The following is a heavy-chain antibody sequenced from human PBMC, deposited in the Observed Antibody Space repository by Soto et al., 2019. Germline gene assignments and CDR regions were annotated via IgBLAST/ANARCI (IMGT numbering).Heavy chain of an antibody. D-gene: IGHD2-15*01. CDR1: GGSFSGYY. J-gene: IGHJ4*02. Sequence: QVQLQQWGAGLLKPSETLSLTCAVYGGSFSGYYWSWIRQPPGKGLEWIGEINHSGSTNYNPSLKSRGTISVDTSKNQCSLKLSSVTAAYSAVYYCARGGAVVVAATPQDTPKGSSYDYWGQGTLVTVSS. V-gene: IGHV4-34*01. CDR2: INHSGST. CDR3: ARGGAVVVAATPQDTPKGSSYDY.